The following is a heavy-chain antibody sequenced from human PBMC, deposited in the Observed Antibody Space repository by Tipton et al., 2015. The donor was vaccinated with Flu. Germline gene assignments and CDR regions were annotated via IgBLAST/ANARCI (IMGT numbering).Heavy chain of an antibody. J-gene: IGHJ6*03. V-gene: IGHV4-59*01. CDR1: GGSISRYY. CDR2: IYYSGRT. Sequence: TLSLTCSVSGGSISRYYWNWIRQPPGKGLEYIGHIYYSGRTTYNPSLKSRFTMSVDTTNNQFSLKVKSVTAADTAVYYCARGGDFWSGHDLHPGPDFFMDVWGRGKTVTVSS. CDR3: ARGGDFWSGHDLHPGPDFFMDV. D-gene: IGHD3-3*01.